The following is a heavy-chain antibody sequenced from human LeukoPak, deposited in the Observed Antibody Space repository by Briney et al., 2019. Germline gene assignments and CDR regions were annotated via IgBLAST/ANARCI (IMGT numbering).Heavy chain of an antibody. CDR1: GFTFNAYA. D-gene: IGHD1-14*01. Sequence: PGGSLRLSCAASGFTFNAYAMAWVRQAPGKGLEWVSTIIYSDGPTFYADSVKGRFTISRDDSKSTLYLQMNSPRVEDTAIYYCAKTDLNPPNSDHWGQGTLVTVSS. V-gene: IGHV3-23*01. CDR3: AKTDLNPPNSDH. J-gene: IGHJ4*02. CDR2: IIYSDGPT.